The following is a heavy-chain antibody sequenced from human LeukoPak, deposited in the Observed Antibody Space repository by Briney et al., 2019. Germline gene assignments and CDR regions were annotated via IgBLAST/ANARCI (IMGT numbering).Heavy chain of an antibody. Sequence: SETLSLTCTVSGGSISSSSYYWGWIRQPPGKGLEWIGSIYYSGSTYYNPSLKSRVTISVDTSKNQFSLKLNSVTAADTAVYYCARAGTASGWDTFDYWGQGTLVTVSS. CDR3: ARAGTASGWDTFDY. V-gene: IGHV4-39*07. CDR2: IYYSGST. CDR1: GGSISSSSYY. J-gene: IGHJ4*02. D-gene: IGHD6-19*01.